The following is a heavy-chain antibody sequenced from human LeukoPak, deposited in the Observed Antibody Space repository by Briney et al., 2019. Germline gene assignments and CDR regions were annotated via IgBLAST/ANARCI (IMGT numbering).Heavy chain of an antibody. D-gene: IGHD3-10*01. CDR1: GFTFSSYS. J-gene: IGHJ4*02. Sequence: PGGSLRLSCAASGFTFSSYSMNWVRQAPGKGLEWVSSISSSSSYTYYADSVKGRFTISRDNAKNSLYLQMNSLRAEDTAVYYCARDRGSGSYGIFDYWGQGTLVTVSS. CDR2: ISSSSSYT. CDR3: ARDRGSGSYGIFDY. V-gene: IGHV3-21*01.